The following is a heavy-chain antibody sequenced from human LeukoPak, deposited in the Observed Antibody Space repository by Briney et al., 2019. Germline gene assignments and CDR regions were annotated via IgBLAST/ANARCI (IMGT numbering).Heavy chain of an antibody. CDR3: ARRRGSSSWYLMFDP. CDR2: IYYSGST. Sequence: SETLSLTCTVSGGSISSYYWSWIRQPPGKGLEWIGYIYYSGSTNYNPSLKSRVTISVDTSKNQFSLKLSSVTAADMAVYYCARRRGSSSWYLMFDPWGQGTLVTVSS. J-gene: IGHJ5*02. CDR1: GGSISSYY. V-gene: IGHV4-59*01. D-gene: IGHD6-13*01.